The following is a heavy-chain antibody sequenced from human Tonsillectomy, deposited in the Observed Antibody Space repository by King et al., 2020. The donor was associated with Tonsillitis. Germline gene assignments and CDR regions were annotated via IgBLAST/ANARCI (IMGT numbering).Heavy chain of an antibody. CDR3: ARGGRGGQQLVPGWFDP. CDR2: IYYSGTT. D-gene: IGHD6-13*01. CDR1: GGSISSYY. Sequence: PLQESGPGLVKPSETLSLTCTVSGGSISSYYWSWLRQPPGKGLEWIGYIYYSGTTNYNPSLKSRVTISVDTSKNQFSLKLSSVTAADTGAYYCARGGRGGQQLVPGWFDPWGQGTLVTVSS. J-gene: IGHJ5*02. V-gene: IGHV4-59*01.